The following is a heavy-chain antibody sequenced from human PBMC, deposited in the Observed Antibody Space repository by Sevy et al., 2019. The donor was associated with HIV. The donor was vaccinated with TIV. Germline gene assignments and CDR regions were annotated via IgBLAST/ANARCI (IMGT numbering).Heavy chain of an antibody. V-gene: IGHV3-72*01. D-gene: IGHD1-20*01. J-gene: IGHJ4*02. Sequence: GGSLRLSCAASGFTFSDHYMDWVRQAPGKGLECVGRTRNKANSYTTEYAASVKGRFTISRDDSKNSLYLQMNSLKTEDTAVYYCARLCGITGTNYWGQGTLVTVSS. CDR3: ARLCGITGTNY. CDR2: TRNKANSYTT. CDR1: GFTFSDHY.